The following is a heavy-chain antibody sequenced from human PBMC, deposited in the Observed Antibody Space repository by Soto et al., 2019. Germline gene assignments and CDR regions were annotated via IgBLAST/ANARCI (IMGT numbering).Heavy chain of an antibody. CDR2: ISAYNGKT. D-gene: IGHD5-12*01. Sequence: QVQLVQSGAEVKRPGASVNVSCQASGYSFSNYGITWVRQAPGQGLEWMGWISAYNGKTNYGQKVQGRVTMTTDTSTSTAYMELRSLRSDDTAIYYCARPVWNGHDYGAQLWGQGTQVTVSS. V-gene: IGHV1-18*01. J-gene: IGHJ4*02. CDR1: GYSFSNYG. CDR3: ARPVWNGHDYGAQL.